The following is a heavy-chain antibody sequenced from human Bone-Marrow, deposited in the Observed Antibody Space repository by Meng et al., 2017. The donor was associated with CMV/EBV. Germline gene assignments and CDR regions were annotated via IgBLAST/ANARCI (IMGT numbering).Heavy chain of an antibody. D-gene: IGHD4-11*01. V-gene: IGHV5-51*01. J-gene: IGHJ4*02. CDR1: GYTFTNYW. Sequence: GESLKISCKGSGYTFTNYWIGWVRQMPGKGLECMGIIYPGDSDTKYSPSFQGHVTISVDKSINTAYLQWSSLKASDTAMYYCAKSTTVTDFYYWGQGTLVTVSS. CDR3: AKSTTVTDFYY. CDR2: IYPGDSDT.